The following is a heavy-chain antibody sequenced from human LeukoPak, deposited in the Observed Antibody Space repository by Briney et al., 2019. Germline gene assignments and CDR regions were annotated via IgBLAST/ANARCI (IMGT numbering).Heavy chain of an antibody. CDR2: IYNDGNT. V-gene: IGHV3-53*01. D-gene: IGHD2-15*01. CDR1: GLTVSANH. CDR3: GGVLASPNNWFDF. Sequence: GGSLRHSCAASGLTVSANHMTWVRQAPGKGLEWVSVIYNDGNTYYAYSVKGRFTISRDKTKNTLYLQMNSLRGDDTAMYYCGGVLASPNNWFDFWGPGTLVIVSA. J-gene: IGHJ5*01.